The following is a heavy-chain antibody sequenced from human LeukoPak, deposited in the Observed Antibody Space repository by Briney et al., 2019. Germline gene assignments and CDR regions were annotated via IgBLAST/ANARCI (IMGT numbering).Heavy chain of an antibody. D-gene: IGHD3-9*01. CDR1: GFTFSTYV. CDR3: AKGSGYDTDFDY. J-gene: IGHJ4*02. Sequence: PGGSLRLSCAASGFTFSTYVMSRVRQAPGKGLEWVSGISGSGDNTYYADSVKGRFTISRDNSKNTLHLQMNSLRAEDTAVYYCAKGSGYDTDFDYWGQGTLATVSS. V-gene: IGHV3-23*01. CDR2: ISGSGDNT.